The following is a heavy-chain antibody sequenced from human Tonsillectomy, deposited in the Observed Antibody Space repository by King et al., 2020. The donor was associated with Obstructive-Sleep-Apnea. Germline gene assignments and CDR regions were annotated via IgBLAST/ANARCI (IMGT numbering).Heavy chain of an antibody. CDR3: VRDEGRD. CDR1: GYSFTNYW. Sequence: VQLVESGAEIKKTGESLRISCMGSGYSFTNYWISWVRQMPGRGLEWMGRIHPSDADTDYSPSFQGRVTISIDRSITTAYLQWNSLKASDTGIYYCVRDEGRDWGRGTLVTVSS. V-gene: IGHV5-10-1*01. CDR2: IHPSDADT. J-gene: IGHJ4*02.